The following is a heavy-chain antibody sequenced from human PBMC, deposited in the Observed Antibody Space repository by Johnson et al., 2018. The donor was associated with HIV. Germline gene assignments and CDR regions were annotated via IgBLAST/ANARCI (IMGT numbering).Heavy chain of an antibody. CDR3: ARRFRTIAGRPVAFDI. CDR2: ISYDGSNK. D-gene: IGHD6-6*01. CDR1: GFTFSSYA. Sequence: QVQLVESGGGVVQPGGSLRLSCAASGFTFSSYAMHWVRQAPGKGLEWVAVISYDGSNKYYADAVKGRFTISRDHSKNTLFLQMNSLRAEETAVYYCARRFRTIAGRPVAFDIWGQGTMVTVSS. V-gene: IGHV3-30*14. J-gene: IGHJ3*02.